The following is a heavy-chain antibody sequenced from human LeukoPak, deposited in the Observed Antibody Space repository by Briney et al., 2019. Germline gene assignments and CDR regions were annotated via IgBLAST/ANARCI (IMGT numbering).Heavy chain of an antibody. J-gene: IGHJ6*02. V-gene: IGHV3-7*01. Sequence: GGSLRLSCAASGFTFSSYWMSWVRQAPGKGLEWVANIEQDGSEKYYVDSVKGRFTISRDNAKNSLYLQMNSLRAEDTAVYYCARDLVVVPAANTRRYYYYGMDVWGQGTTVTVSS. D-gene: IGHD2-2*01. CDR1: GFTFSSYW. CDR2: IEQDGSEK. CDR3: ARDLVVVPAANTRRYYYYGMDV.